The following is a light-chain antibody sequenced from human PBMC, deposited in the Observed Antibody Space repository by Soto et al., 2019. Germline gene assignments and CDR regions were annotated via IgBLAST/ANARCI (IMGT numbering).Light chain of an antibody. CDR2: DDS. CDR3: QVWDSSSDHPV. J-gene: IGLJ1*01. CDR1: NIGSKS. Sequence: SYELTQPPSVSVAPGQTGRITCGGNNIGSKSVHWYQQKPGQAPVLVVYDDSDRHSGIPERFSGSNSGNTATLTISRVEDGDEDDYYCQVWDSSSDHPVFGTGTKLTVL. V-gene: IGLV3-21*02.